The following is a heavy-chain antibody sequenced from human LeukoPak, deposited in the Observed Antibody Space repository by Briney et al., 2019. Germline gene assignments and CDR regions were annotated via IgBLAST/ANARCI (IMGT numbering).Heavy chain of an antibody. CDR1: GGTFSSYA. Sequence: AASVNVSCKASGGTFSSYAISWVRQPPGQGLEWMGWISAYNGNTNYAQKLQGRVTMTTDTSTSTAYMELRSLRSDDTAVYYCARGLRYYGSGSYYFGYWGQGTLVTVSS. D-gene: IGHD3-10*01. J-gene: IGHJ4*02. V-gene: IGHV1-18*01. CDR3: ARGLRYYGSGSYYFGY. CDR2: ISAYNGNT.